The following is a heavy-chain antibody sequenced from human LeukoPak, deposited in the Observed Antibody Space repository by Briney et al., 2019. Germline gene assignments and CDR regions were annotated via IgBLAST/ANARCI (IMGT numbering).Heavy chain of an antibody. D-gene: IGHD3-10*01. V-gene: IGHV3-30*18. J-gene: IGHJ3*02. Sequence: GGSLRLSCAASGFTFSSYGMHWVRQAPGKGLEWVTVISYDGSNKYYADSVKGRFTISRDNSKNTLYLQMNSLRAEDTAVYYCAKDSSPLYYTDAFDIWGQGTMVTVSS. CDR3: AKDSSPLYYTDAFDI. CDR1: GFTFSSYG. CDR2: ISYDGSNK.